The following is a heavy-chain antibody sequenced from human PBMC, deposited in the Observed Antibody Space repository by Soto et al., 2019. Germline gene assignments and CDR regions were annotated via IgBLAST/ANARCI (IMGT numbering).Heavy chain of an antibody. D-gene: IGHD2-2*01. CDR2: ISYDGSNK. J-gene: IGHJ4*02. CDR1: GLTFSSYG. Sequence: GGSLRLSCAASGLTFSSYGMHWVRQAPGKGLEWVAVISYDGSNKYYADSVKGRFTISRDNSKNTLYLQMNSLRAEDTAVYYCAKIVVVPAATTNDDYWGQGTLVTVSS. V-gene: IGHV3-30*18. CDR3: AKIVVVPAATTNDDY.